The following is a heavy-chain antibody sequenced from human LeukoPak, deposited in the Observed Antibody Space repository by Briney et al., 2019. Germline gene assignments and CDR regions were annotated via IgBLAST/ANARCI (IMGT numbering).Heavy chain of an antibody. CDR1: GDSISRSPYY. CDR3: ARGRVAAMDSKDFGY. CDR2: IYYTGTT. Sequence: SETLSLTCSVSGDSISRSPYYWGWIRQPPGKGLKWIGSIYYTGTTYYNPSLKSRVTISVDTSKNQFSLKLSSVTAADTAVYYCARGRVAAMDSKDFGYWGQGTLVNVSS. V-gene: IGHV4-39*07. J-gene: IGHJ4*02. D-gene: IGHD5-18*01.